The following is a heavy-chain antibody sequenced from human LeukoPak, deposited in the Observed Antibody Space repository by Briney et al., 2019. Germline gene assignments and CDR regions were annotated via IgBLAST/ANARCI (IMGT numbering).Heavy chain of an antibody. V-gene: IGHV3-11*01. CDR2: ISSSGSTI. D-gene: IGHD3-10*01. Sequence: GGSLRLSCAASGFTFSDYYMSWIRQAPGKGLEWVSYISSSGSTIYYADSVKGRFTISRDNAKNSPYLQMNSLRAEDTAVYYCAGGGWFRESSAFDIWGQGTMVTVSS. CDR1: GFTFSDYY. J-gene: IGHJ3*02. CDR3: AGGGWFRESSAFDI.